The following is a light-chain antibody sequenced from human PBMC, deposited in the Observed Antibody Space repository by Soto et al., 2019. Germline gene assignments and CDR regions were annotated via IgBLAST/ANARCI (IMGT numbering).Light chain of an antibody. CDR1: QTVSSN. Sequence: EVVMTQSPATLSVSPGETATLSCRASQTVSSNLAWYQQKPGQAPRLLIYGASTRATGIPARFSGSGSGTEFTLTISSLQSEDFAVYWCQQYNNWPRTFGQGTKVDVK. CDR2: GAS. CDR3: QQYNNWPRT. J-gene: IGKJ1*01. V-gene: IGKV3-15*01.